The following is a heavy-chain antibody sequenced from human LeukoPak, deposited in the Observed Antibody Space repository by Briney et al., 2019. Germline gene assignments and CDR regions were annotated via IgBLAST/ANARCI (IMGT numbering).Heavy chain of an antibody. CDR1: GFTFSSYA. D-gene: IGHD3-16*01. Sequence: GGSLRLSCAASGFTFSSYAMGWVRQGPGKGLDWVSTIAGSGTNTYYADSVKGRFTISRDNSKNTLYLQMNSLRAEDAAIYYCAQSRGGWFDPWGQGTLVTVSS. J-gene: IGHJ5*02. CDR3: AQSRGGWFDP. CDR2: IAGSGTNT. V-gene: IGHV3-23*01.